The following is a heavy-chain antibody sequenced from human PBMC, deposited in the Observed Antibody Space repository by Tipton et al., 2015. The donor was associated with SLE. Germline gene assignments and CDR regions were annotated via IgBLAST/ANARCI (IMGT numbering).Heavy chain of an antibody. CDR2: INHSGST. CDR3: ARVPSPGNFYYYYIDV. D-gene: IGHD3-10*01. V-gene: IGHV4-30-2*01. CDR1: GASISSGDYF. J-gene: IGHJ6*03. Sequence: TLSLTCGVSGASISSGDYFWSWIRQHPGKGLEWIGEINHSGSTNYNPSLKSRVTISVDTSKNQFSLNLSSVTSADTAVYYCARVPSPGNFYYYYIDVWGKGTTVTVS.